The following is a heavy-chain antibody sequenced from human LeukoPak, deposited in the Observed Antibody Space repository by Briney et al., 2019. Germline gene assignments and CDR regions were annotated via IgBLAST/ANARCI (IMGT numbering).Heavy chain of an antibody. D-gene: IGHD4-23*01. CDR3: ARTTTVVTLFDY. CDR1: GYTFTSYY. V-gene: IGHV1-46*01. CDR2: INPSGGST. Sequence: ASVKVSCKASGYTFTSYYMHWVRQAPGQGLEWMGIINPSGGSTSYAQKFQGRVTMTRDMSTSTVYMELSSLRSEDTAVYYCARTTTVVTLFDYWGQGTLVTASS. J-gene: IGHJ4*02.